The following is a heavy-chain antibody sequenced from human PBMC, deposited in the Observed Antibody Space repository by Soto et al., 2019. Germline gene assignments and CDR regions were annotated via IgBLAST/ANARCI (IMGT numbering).Heavy chain of an antibody. CDR2: ISGSGAST. J-gene: IGHJ4*02. Sequence: EVQLLESGGGLVQPGGSLRLSCAASGITFSSYVLSWVRQAPEMGLEWVSSISGSGASTYYADSVKGRFTISRDTSKSTLYLHLNSLRADDTAIYYCAKEAGGGAAMVTSYFDYWGQGTLVSVSS. CDR1: GITFSSYV. V-gene: IGHV3-23*01. CDR3: AKEAGGGAAMVTSYFDY. D-gene: IGHD5-18*01.